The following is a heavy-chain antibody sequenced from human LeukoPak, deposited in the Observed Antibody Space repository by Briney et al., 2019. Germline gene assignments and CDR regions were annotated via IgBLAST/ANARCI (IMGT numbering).Heavy chain of an antibody. D-gene: IGHD3-3*01. CDR2: IYHSGST. Sequence: PSETLSLTCAVSGYSISSGYYWGWIRQPPGKGLEWIGSIYHSGSTYYNPSLKSRVTISVDTSKNQFSLKLSSVTAADTAVYYCARAPITIFGVAPFDYWGQGTLVTVSS. CDR3: ARAPITIFGVAPFDY. V-gene: IGHV4-38-2*01. J-gene: IGHJ4*02. CDR1: GYSISSGYY.